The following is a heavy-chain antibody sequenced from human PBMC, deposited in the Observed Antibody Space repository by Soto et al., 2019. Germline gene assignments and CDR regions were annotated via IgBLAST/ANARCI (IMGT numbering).Heavy chain of an antibody. CDR3: ATGYSWNEPFDY. D-gene: IGHD1-1*01. CDR2: ISYSGTT. Sequence: QVQLQESGPGLVKPSETLSLTCTVSGGSISSYYWSWIRQPPGEGLEWIGYISYSGTTNYNPSLNSRATISAATSRNQFSLKLSSVTAADTAVYYCATGYSWNEPFDYWGQGTLVTVSS. CDR1: GGSISSYY. J-gene: IGHJ4*02. V-gene: IGHV4-59*08.